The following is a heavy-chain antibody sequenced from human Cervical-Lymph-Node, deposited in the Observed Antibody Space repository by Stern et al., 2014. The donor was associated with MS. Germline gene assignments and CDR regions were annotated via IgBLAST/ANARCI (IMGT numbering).Heavy chain of an antibody. J-gene: IGHJ5*02. CDR2: IFPVVGTP. Sequence: QMQLVQSGAEVTKPGSSVKVSCKASGGTFSKFPSSWVRQAPGQGLEWMGGIFPVVGTPTYAQEFRGRVTITAYVATSTVYMELSSLRSDDTAVYYCALSSETSDRWYSLGYDLWGQGTLVTVSS. V-gene: IGHV1-69*01. CDR3: ALSSETSDRWYSLGYDL. D-gene: IGHD6-13*01. CDR1: GGTFSKFP.